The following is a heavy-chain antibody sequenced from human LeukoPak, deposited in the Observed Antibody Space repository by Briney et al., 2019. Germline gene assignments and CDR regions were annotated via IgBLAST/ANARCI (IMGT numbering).Heavy chain of an antibody. D-gene: IGHD1-26*01. V-gene: IGHV1-18*01. CDR2: ISAYNGKT. Sequence: ASVKVSCKASGYTFTSYGISWVRQAPGQGLEWMGWISAYNGKTNYAQKLQGRGTMTTDTSTSTAYMELRGLRSDDTAVYFCASTSMEVGATQFDYWGQGTLVTVSS. CDR3: ASTSMEVGATQFDY. J-gene: IGHJ4*02. CDR1: GYTFTSYG.